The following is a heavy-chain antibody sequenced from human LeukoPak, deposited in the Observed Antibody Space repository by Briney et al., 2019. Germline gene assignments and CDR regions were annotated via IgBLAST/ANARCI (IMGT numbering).Heavy chain of an antibody. J-gene: IGHJ1*01. D-gene: IGHD5-18*01. V-gene: IGHV1-69*05. CDR2: IIPIFGTA. Sequence: ASVKVSCKASGGTFSSYAISWVRQAPGQGLEWMGGIIPIFGTANYAQKFQGRVTITTDESTSTAYMELSSLRSEDTAVYYCARASGYPPIRQHWGQGTPVTVSS. CDR1: GGTFSSYA. CDR3: ARASGYPPIRQH.